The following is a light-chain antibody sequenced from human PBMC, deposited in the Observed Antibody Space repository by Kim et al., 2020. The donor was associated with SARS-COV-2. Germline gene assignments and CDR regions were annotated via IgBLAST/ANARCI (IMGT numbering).Light chain of an antibody. V-gene: IGLV3-1*01. CDR2: QDS. CDR1: KLGDKY. Sequence: SFTPGQTASITCSGDKLGDKYACWYQQKPDQSPVLVIYQDSKRPAGIPERFSGSNSGNTATLTISGTQAMDEADYYCQAWDSSTYVFGTGTKVTVL. CDR3: QAWDSSTYV. J-gene: IGLJ1*01.